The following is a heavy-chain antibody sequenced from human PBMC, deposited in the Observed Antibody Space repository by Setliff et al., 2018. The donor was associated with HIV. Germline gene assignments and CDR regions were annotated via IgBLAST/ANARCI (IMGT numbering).Heavy chain of an antibody. J-gene: IGHJ4*02. D-gene: IGHD6-19*01. CDR3: ARVAGSHYFDY. CDR2: INHSGST. Sequence: SLTCAVYGGSFSGYYWSWIRQPPGKGLEWIGEINHSGSTNYNPSLKSRVTISVDTSKNQFSLKLSSVTAADTAVYYCARVAGSHYFDYWGQGTLVTVSS. CDR1: GGSFSGYY. V-gene: IGHV4-34*01.